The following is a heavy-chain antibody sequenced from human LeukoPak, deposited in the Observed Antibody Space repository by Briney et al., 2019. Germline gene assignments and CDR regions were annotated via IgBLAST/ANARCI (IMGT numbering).Heavy chain of an antibody. Sequence: PGGSLRLSCAASGFTFSSYGMSWVRQAPGKGLEWVLAVTGGGDTTYYADSVRGRFTISRDNSKNTLYLQMNSLRAEDTAVYYCAKMQGYFDYWGQGTLVTVSS. CDR3: AKMQGYFDY. CDR1: GFTFSSYG. CDR2: VTGGGDTT. V-gene: IGHV3-23*01. J-gene: IGHJ4*02.